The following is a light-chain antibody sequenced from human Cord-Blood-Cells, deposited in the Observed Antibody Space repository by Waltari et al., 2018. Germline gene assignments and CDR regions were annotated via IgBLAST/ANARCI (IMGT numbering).Light chain of an antibody. J-gene: IGKJ1*01. CDR3: QKYNSAPWT. V-gene: IGKV1-27*01. Sequence: DIQMTQSPSSLSASVGDRVTHTCRASQGISNYSAWYQQKPGKVPKLLIYAASSLQSGVPSRFSGSGSGTDFTLTISSLQPEDVATYYCQKYNSAPWTFGQGTKVEIK. CDR1: QGISNY. CDR2: AAS.